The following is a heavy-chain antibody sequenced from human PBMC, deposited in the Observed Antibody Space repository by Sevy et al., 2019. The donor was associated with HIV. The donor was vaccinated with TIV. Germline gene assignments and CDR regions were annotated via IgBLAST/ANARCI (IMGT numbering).Heavy chain of an antibody. CDR3: ARVDCSSTSSYGAFGFSGVVTPFDI. Sequence: GGSLRLSCAASGFTFSSYWMSWVRQAPGKGLEWVANIKQDGSEKYYVDSVKGRFTISRDNAKNSLYLQMNSLRAEDTAVYYCARVDCSSTSSYGAFGFSGVVTPFDIWGQGTMVTVSS. CDR2: IKQDGSEK. V-gene: IGHV3-7*01. J-gene: IGHJ3*02. CDR1: GFTFSSYW. D-gene: IGHD2-2*01.